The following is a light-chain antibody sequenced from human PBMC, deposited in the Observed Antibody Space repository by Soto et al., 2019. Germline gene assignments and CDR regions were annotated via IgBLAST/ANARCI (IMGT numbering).Light chain of an antibody. CDR3: TSYEGGGKYV. J-gene: IGLJ1*01. V-gene: IGLV2-14*01. CDR2: EVS. CDR1: SSDVGAYNL. Sequence: QSVLTQPASVSGSPGQSVTSSCTGTSSDVGAYNLVSWYQQYPGKAPKLMIYEVSNRPSGVSNRFSGSKSGNTASLTISGLQAEDEADYYCCTSYEGGGKYVFGTGTKVT.